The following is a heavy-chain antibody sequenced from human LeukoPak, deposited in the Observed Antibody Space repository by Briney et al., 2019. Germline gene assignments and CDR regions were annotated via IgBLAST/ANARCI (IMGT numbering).Heavy chain of an antibody. J-gene: IGHJ6*02. Sequence: QPGGSLRLSCAASGFTFSSYGMHWVRQAPGKGLEWVAVIWYDGSNKHYADSVKGRFTISRDNSKNTLYLQMNSLRAEDTAVYYCAREWHVLRYFDWLPSHYYYYYGMDVWGQGTTVTVSS. CDR3: AREWHVLRYFDWLPSHYYYYYGMDV. V-gene: IGHV3-33*01. CDR2: IWYDGSNK. CDR1: GFTFSSYG. D-gene: IGHD3-9*01.